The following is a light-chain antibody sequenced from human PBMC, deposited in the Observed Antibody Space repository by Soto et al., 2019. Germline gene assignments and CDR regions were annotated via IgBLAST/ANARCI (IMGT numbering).Light chain of an antibody. J-gene: IGLJ2*01. CDR1: SSNIGAGYD. CDR2: GNN. V-gene: IGLV1-40*01. CDR3: QSYDSSLVV. Sequence: AVLTQPPSVSGAPGQSVTISCTGSSSNIGAGYDVHWYQQLPGTAPKLLISGNNNRPSGVPDRFSGSKSGTSASLAITGLQAEDEAHYYCQSYDSSLVVFGGGTKVTVL.